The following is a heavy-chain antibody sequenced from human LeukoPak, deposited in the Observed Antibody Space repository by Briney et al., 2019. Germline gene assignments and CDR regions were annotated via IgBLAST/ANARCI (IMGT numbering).Heavy chain of an antibody. V-gene: IGHV3-23*01. J-gene: IGHJ3*02. CDR1: GFTFSSFD. D-gene: IGHD3-16*01. CDR2: MRGSGGST. CDR3: AKDREYSYVYDAFDI. Sequence: GGSLRLSCAACGFTFSSFDMSWVRNAPGEGLEWVSCMRGSGGSTYYAYSVKGRFTIARDNSKNTLYLQINTLRAEDTAVYYCAKDREYSYVYDAFDIWGQGTLVTVSS.